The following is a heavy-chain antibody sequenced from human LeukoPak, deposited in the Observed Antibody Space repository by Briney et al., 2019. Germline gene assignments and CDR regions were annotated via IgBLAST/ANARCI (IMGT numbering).Heavy chain of an antibody. CDR1: GNSFGDYY. J-gene: IGHJ5*02. CDR3: TRDTGTTGEVKFDP. V-gene: IGHV4-4*07. CDR2: IYTSGST. D-gene: IGHD4-17*01. Sequence: PSETLSLTCTVSGNSFGDYYWSWTRQPAGKGLEWIGRIYTSGSTTYSPSLKSRVTMSVDTSKSQFSLNLMSVTAADTAVYYCTRDTGTTGEVKFDPWGQGTLVTVSS.